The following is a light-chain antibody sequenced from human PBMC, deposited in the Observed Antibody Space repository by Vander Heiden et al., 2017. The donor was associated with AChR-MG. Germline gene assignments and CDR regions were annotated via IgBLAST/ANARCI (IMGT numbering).Light chain of an antibody. V-gene: IGLV4-69*01. CDR2: LNSDGSH. J-gene: IGLJ2*01. CDR1: SGHSSYA. CDR3: QTWGTGIQVV. Sequence: QLVLTQSPSASASLGASVKLTCTLSSGHSSYAIAWHQQQPEKGPRYLMKLNSDGSHSKGDGIPARFSGSSSGAERYLTISSLQSEDEADYYCQTWGTGIQVVFGGGTKLTVL.